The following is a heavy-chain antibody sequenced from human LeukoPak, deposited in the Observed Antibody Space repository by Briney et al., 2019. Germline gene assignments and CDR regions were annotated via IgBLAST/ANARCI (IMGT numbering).Heavy chain of an antibody. CDR2: IKQDGSEK. V-gene: IGHV3-7*01. CDR1: GFTFSSYW. Sequence: GGSLRLSCAASGFTFSSYWMSWVRQAPGKGLEWVANIKQDGSEKYYVDSVKGRFTISRDNAKNSLYLQMNSLRAEDTAVYYCARGYYDYVWGSYPSRYYFDYWGQGTLVTVSS. CDR3: ARGYYDYVWGSYPSRYYFDY. D-gene: IGHD3-16*02. J-gene: IGHJ4*02.